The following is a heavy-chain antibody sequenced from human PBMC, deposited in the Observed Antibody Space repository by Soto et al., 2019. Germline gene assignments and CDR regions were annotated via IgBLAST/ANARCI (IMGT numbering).Heavy chain of an antibody. Sequence: GGALRLSCVAPGINFNNFGMKWGRQAPRKGLEWVSYISSSSGTIYDADSVKGRFTISRDNAKNSLYLQMNSLRAEDTAVYYCARNFRWSFSSTSCQWGWFDPWGQGTLVTVS. CDR3: ARNFRWSFSSTSCQWGWFDP. D-gene: IGHD2-2*01. CDR1: GINFNNFG. J-gene: IGHJ5*02. CDR2: ISSSSGTI. V-gene: IGHV3-48*01.